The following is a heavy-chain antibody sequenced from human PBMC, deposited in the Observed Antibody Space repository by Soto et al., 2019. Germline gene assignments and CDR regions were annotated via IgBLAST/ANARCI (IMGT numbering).Heavy chain of an antibody. V-gene: IGHV3-74*01. Sequence: DVQLVESGGGLVRPGESLRLSCTASGFTFNNKWMHWVRQAPGKGLVWLSRIDGAAATTNYADAVKGRFTISRDNAKNIVFLPVNGMTDEDTAGYYCARGGAMGVDYWGQGTLVTVSS. CDR3: ARGGAMGVDY. CDR2: IDGAAATT. CDR1: GFTFNNKW. D-gene: IGHD1-26*01. J-gene: IGHJ4*02.